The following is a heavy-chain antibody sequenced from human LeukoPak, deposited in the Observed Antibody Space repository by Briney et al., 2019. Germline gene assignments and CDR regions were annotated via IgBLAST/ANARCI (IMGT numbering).Heavy chain of an antibody. CDR3: ARTGSVPFDP. V-gene: IGHV4-59*08. CDR2: IYYSGNT. J-gene: IGHJ5*02. D-gene: IGHD3-10*01. Sequence: SETLSLTCTVSGGSMSNYYWSWIRQPPGKGLEWIGFIYYSGNTIYNPSLKSRVTISVDTSKNEFSLKLSSVTAADTAVYYCARTGSVPFDPWGQGTLVTVSS. CDR1: GGSMSNYY.